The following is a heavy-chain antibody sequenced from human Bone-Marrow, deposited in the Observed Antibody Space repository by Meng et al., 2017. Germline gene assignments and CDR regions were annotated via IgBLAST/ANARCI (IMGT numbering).Heavy chain of an antibody. CDR3: ATSWYSGSPGDY. D-gene: IGHD1-26*01. V-gene: IGHV3-23*01. CDR2: ISGSGGST. J-gene: IGHJ4*02. Sequence: GESLKISCGASGFTFSSYAMSWVRQAPGKGLEWVSAISGSGGSTYYADSVKGRFTISRDNSKNTLYLQMNSLRAEDTAVYYCATSWYSGSPGDYWGQGTLVTVSS. CDR1: GFTFSSYA.